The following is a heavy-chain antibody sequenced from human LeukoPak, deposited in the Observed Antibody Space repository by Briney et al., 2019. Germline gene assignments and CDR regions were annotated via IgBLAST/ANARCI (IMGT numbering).Heavy chain of an antibody. J-gene: IGHJ4*02. Sequence: GASVKVSCKASGYTFTGYYMHWVRQAPGQGLEWMGWINPNSGGTNYAQKFQGRVTMTRDTSISTAYMELSRLRSDDTAVYYCARADYVSSGNFDYWGQGTLVTVSS. CDR2: INPNSGGT. CDR3: ARADYVSSGNFDY. CDR1: GYTFTGYY. V-gene: IGHV1-2*02. D-gene: IGHD4-17*01.